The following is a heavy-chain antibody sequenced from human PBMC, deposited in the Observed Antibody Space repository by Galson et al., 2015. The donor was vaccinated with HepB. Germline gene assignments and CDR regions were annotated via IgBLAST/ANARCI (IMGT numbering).Heavy chain of an antibody. Sequence: SVKVSCKASGCTFSSSAISWVRQAPGQGLEWMGGISPTFGMTNYAQKFQGRVTITADKSTSTAYMDLSSLRSEDTAVYYCARDLHDASGYSRRDYSYYGMDVWGQGTTVTVSS. CDR3: ARDLHDASGYSRRDYSYYGMDV. D-gene: IGHD3-22*01. J-gene: IGHJ6*02. CDR2: ISPTFGMT. V-gene: IGHV1-69*10. CDR1: GCTFSSSA.